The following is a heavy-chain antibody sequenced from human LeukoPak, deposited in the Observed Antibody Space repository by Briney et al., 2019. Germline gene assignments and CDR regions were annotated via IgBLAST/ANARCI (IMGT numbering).Heavy chain of an antibody. CDR3: AKALGGSGSNSEY. CDR1: GFTFSSYA. Sequence: GGSLRLSCAASGFTFSSYAMNWVRQAPGKGLEWVSTISGSGGSTYYADSVKGRFTISRDNSKNTLYLQMNSLRAEDTAVYYCAKALGGSGSNSEYWGQGTLVTVSS. J-gene: IGHJ4*02. CDR2: ISGSGGST. D-gene: IGHD3-10*01. V-gene: IGHV3-23*01.